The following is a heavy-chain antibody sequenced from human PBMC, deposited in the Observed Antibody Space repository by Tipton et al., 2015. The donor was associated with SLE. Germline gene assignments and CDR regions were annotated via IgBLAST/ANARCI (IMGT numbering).Heavy chain of an antibody. Sequence: TLSLTCTVSGGSISSYYWSWIRQPPGKGLEWIGYIYYSGSTKSNPSLKSRVTISVDTSKNQFSLKLCSVTAADTAVYYCARALNFWSGYYLDYWGQGTLVTVSS. J-gene: IGHJ4*02. D-gene: IGHD3-3*01. CDR3: ARALNFWSGYYLDY. CDR1: GGSISSYY. V-gene: IGHV4-59*01. CDR2: IYYSGST.